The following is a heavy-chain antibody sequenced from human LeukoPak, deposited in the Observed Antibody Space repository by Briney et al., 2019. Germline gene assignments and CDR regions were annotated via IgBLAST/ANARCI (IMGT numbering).Heavy chain of an antibody. CDR3: AKDLGPTVVTPGHYYYYYYGMDV. CDR1: GFTFSTYA. J-gene: IGHJ6*02. V-gene: IGHV3-30-3*01. CDR2: FSYDGSTQ. Sequence: PGRSLRLSCAGSGFTFSTYAMHWVRQAPGKGLEWVALFSYDGSTQRYADSVKGRFTISRDNSKNTLYLQMNSLRAEDTAVYYCAKDLGPTVVTPGHYYYYYYGMDVWGQGTTVTVSS. D-gene: IGHD4-23*01.